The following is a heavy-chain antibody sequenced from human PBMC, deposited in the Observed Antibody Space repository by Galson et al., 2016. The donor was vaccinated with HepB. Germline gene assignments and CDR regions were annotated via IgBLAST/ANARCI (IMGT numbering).Heavy chain of an antibody. CDR2: IYQTGTA. J-gene: IGHJ4*02. Sequence: ETLSLTCAVSGGSISDNSWWTWVRQSPGEGLEWIGEIYQTGTAHYNPSFTSRATISVDTSKNQISLRLDSVTAADTAVYYCTGGTLGTTATMAFDYWGQGTLVSVSS. CDR1: GGSISDNSW. CDR3: TGGTLGTTATMAFDY. V-gene: IGHV4-4*02. D-gene: IGHD1-26*01.